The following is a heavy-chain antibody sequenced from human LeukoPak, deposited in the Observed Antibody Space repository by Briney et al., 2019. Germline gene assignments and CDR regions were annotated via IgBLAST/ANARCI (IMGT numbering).Heavy chain of an antibody. CDR2: IKQDGNEK. Sequence: GGSLRLSCAASGFTFSSYAMSWVRQAPGKGLEWVADIKQDGNEKYYVDSVKGRFTISRDNAKNSVYLQMNSLRAEDTAVYYCARELVYYDRSGYHLSDAFDIWGQGTLVTVSS. CDR3: ARELVYYDRSGYHLSDAFDI. V-gene: IGHV3-7*01. CDR1: GFTFSSYA. J-gene: IGHJ3*02. D-gene: IGHD3-22*01.